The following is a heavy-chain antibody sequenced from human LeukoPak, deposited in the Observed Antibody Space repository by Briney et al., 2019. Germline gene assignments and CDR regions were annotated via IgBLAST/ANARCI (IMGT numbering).Heavy chain of an antibody. CDR3: ARGPPGWSSVPTFDY. CDR2: ISSSSSYI. D-gene: IGHD2-2*01. J-gene: IGHJ4*02. Sequence: KTGGSLRLSCAASGFTFSSYAMSWVRQAPGKGLEWVSSISSSSSYIYYADSVKGRFTISRDNAKNSLYLQMNSLRVEDTAVYYCARGPPGWSSVPTFDYWGQGTLVTVSS. V-gene: IGHV3-21*01. CDR1: GFTFSSYA.